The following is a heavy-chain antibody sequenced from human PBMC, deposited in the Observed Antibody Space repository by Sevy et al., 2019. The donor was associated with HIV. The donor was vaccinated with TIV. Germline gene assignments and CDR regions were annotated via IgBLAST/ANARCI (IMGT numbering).Heavy chain of an antibody. V-gene: IGHV5-51*01. Sequence: GESLKISCKGSGYSFTSYWIGWVRQMPGKGLEWMGIIYPGDSDTRYSPSFQGQVTNSADKSISTAYLQWSSLKASDTAMYYWARHVTQLWFGPSSQNDAFDIWGQGTMVTVSS. J-gene: IGHJ3*02. CDR3: ARHVTQLWFGPSSQNDAFDI. CDR2: IYPGDSDT. CDR1: GYSFTSYW. D-gene: IGHD5-18*01.